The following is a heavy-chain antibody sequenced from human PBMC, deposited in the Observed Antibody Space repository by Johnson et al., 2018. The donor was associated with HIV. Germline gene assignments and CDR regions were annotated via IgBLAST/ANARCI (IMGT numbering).Heavy chain of an antibody. Sequence: QVQLVESGGGVVQPGRSLRLSCAASGFTFSTYGMHWVRQAPGKGLEWVEAMWYDGSTEYYADSVKGRFTISRDNSKNTLYLQMNSLRAEDTAVYYCARDDIRDGKSFDIWGQGTMVTVSS. V-gene: IGHV3-33*01. CDR1: GFTFSTYG. CDR2: MWYDGSTE. J-gene: IGHJ3*02. CDR3: ARDDIRDGKSFDI.